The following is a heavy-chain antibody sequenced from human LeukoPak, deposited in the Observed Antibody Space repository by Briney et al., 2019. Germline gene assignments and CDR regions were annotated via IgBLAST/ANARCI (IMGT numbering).Heavy chain of an antibody. D-gene: IGHD3-16*01. CDR2: ISGSGDSI. Sequence: GGSLRLSCAASGFTFSTYAMSWVRQAPGKGLEWVPTISGSGDSIFYADSVKGRFRISRDNSKNTLYLQMNSLRAEDTAVYYCAKGLGRGASDYWGQGTLVTVSS. CDR3: AKGLGRGASDY. CDR1: GFTFSTYA. J-gene: IGHJ4*02. V-gene: IGHV3-23*01.